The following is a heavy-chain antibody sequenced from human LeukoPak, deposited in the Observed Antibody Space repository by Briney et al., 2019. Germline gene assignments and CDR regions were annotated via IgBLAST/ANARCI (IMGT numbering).Heavy chain of an antibody. Sequence: SETLSLTCTVSGGSISSDDYYWSWIRQPPGKGLEWIGYIYYSGSTYYNPYLKSRVTISVDTSKDQFSLKLSSVTAADTAVYYCARGYYMGAADYWGQGTLVTVSS. CDR3: ARGYYMGAADY. CDR1: GGSISSDDYY. V-gene: IGHV4-30-4*08. D-gene: IGHD1-26*01. CDR2: IYYSGST. J-gene: IGHJ4*02.